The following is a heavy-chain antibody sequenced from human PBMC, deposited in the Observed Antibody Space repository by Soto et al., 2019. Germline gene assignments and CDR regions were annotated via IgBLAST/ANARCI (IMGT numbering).Heavy chain of an antibody. D-gene: IGHD6-19*01. CDR3: ARDSVFEQWLVLSGEYAFDL. J-gene: IGHJ3*01. Sequence: QVQLVQSGAEVKKPGSSGKVSCKASGGTFSSYAISWVRQAPGQGLEWMGGIIPIFGTANYAQKFQGRVTITADKSTSTAYMDLSSLRSEDTAVYYCARDSVFEQWLVLSGEYAFDLWGQGTMVTVSS. CDR1: GGTFSSYA. CDR2: IIPIFGTA. V-gene: IGHV1-69*06.